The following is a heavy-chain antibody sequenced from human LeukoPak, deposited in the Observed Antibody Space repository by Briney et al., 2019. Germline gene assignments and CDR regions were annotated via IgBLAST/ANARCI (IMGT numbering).Heavy chain of an antibody. CDR1: GFTFSFYT. J-gene: IGHJ4*02. CDR2: ITSGPR. D-gene: IGHD2-2*02. V-gene: IGHV3-21*01. Sequence: GGSLRLSCAASGFTFSFYTMTWVRQAPGKGLEWVSSITSGPRHADSVKGRFIISRDNAKNSLYLQMNSLRAEDTAVYYCARVGIYLGGSFDYWGQGTLVTVSS. CDR3: ARVGIYLGGSFDY.